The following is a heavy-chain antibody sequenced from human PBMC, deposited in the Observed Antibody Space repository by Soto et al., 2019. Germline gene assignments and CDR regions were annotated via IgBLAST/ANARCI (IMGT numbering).Heavy chain of an antibody. CDR3: ARVKNSNYYYGMDV. J-gene: IGHJ6*02. Sequence: GGSLRLSCAASGFNVSNIYMSWVRQAPGKGLGWVSVTYSGGSTYYADSVKGRFTISRDNSKNMLHLHMDSLRAEDTAVYYCARVKNSNYYYGMDVWGQGTTVTVSS. CDR1: GFNVSNIY. CDR2: TYSGGST. D-gene: IGHD4-4*01. V-gene: IGHV3-53*01.